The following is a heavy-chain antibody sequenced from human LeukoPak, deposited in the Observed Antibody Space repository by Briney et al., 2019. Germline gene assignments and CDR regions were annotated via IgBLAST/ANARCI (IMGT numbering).Heavy chain of an antibody. CDR2: ISPSGTTM. D-gene: IGHD1-1*01. J-gene: IGHJ4*02. CDR1: GFTFSDYY. V-gene: IGHV3-11*01. CDR3: ARYKGLGD. Sequence: GGSLRLSCAASGFTFSDYYMSWIRQAPGKGLEWVSYISPSGTTMFYADSVKGRFTIYRDNAKSSLSLQMNSLRAEDSAVYYCARYKGLGDWGQGTLVTVSS.